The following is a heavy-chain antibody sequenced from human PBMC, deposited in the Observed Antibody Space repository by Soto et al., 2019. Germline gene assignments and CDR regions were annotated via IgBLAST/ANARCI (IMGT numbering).Heavy chain of an antibody. J-gene: IGHJ4*02. D-gene: IGHD6-13*01. CDR3: ARIFSAAAAYYFDY. CDR2: INAGNGNT. V-gene: IGHV1-3*01. Sequence: QVQLVQSGAEVKKPGASVKVSCKASGYTFTSYAMHWVRQAPGQRLEWMGWINAGNGNTKYSQKFQGRVTITRDTSASTAYMELSSLRSEDTAVYYCARIFSAAAAYYFDYWGQGTLVTVPS. CDR1: GYTFTSYA.